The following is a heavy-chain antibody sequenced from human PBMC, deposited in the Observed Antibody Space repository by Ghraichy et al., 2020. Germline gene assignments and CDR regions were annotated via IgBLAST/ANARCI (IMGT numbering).Heavy chain of an antibody. J-gene: IGHJ3*02. Sequence: SETLSLTCTVSGGSISSFYWSWIRQPPGRGLEWIGYIYYSGSTNYNPSLKSRVTISVDTSKNQFSLKLSSVTAADTAVYFCARVPYYDILTGDAFDIWGQGTMVTVSS. CDR3: ARVPYYDILTGDAFDI. D-gene: IGHD3-9*01. V-gene: IGHV4-59*01. CDR1: GGSISSFY. CDR2: IYYSGST.